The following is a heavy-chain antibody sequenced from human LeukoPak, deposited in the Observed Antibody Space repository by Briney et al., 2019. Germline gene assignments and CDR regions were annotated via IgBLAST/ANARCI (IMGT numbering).Heavy chain of an antibody. CDR2: IYPGDSDT. Sequence: ESLKISCKGSGYSFTSYWIGWVRQMPGKGLEWMGIIYPGDSDTRYSPSFQGQVTISADQSISTAYLQWSSLKASDTAMYYCARAVYCSGGSCVFTFDYWGQGTLVTVSS. V-gene: IGHV5-51*01. CDR3: ARAVYCSGGSCVFTFDY. CDR1: GYSFTSYW. J-gene: IGHJ4*02. D-gene: IGHD2-15*01.